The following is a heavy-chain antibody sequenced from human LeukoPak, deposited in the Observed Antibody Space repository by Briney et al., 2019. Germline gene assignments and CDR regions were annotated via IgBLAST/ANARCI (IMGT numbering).Heavy chain of an antibody. V-gene: IGHV3-48*03. CDR2: ISSSGSTI. Sequence: SGGSLRLSCAASGFTFSSYEMNWVRQAPGKGLEWVSYISSSGSTIYYADSVKGRFTISRDNAKNSLYLQMNSLRAEDTAVYYCARFLGYCSGGSCSDPNWFDPWGQGTLVTVSS. J-gene: IGHJ5*02. CDR3: ARFLGYCSGGSCSDPNWFDP. D-gene: IGHD2-15*01. CDR1: GFTFSSYE.